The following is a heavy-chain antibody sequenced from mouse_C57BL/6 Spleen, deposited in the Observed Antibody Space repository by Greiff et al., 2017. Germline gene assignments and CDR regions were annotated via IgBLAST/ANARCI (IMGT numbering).Heavy chain of an antibody. V-gene: IGHV5-16*01. CDR1: GFTFSDYY. D-gene: IGHD3-3*01. CDR2: INYDGSST. Sequence: DVKLVESEGGLVQPGSSMKLSCTASGFTFSDYYMAWVRQVPEKGLEWVANINYDGSSTYYLDALKSRFIISRDNAKNILYLQMSSLKSEDTATYYCAREGRDVGYFDYWGQGTTLTVSS. J-gene: IGHJ2*01. CDR3: AREGRDVGYFDY.